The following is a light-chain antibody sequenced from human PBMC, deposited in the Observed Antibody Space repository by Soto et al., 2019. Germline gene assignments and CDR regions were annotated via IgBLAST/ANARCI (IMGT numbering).Light chain of an antibody. CDR2: AAS. V-gene: IGKV1-39*01. CDR3: HQTDSIPET. CDR1: QSISLF. J-gene: IGKJ1*01. Sequence: DIQMTQSPSSLSASVGDTVTITCRASQSISLFLNWYQQKPGKAPKLLIYAASSLQSGVPPRFSGNGSGTDFTLTISSLQPEDFATYYCHQTDSIPETFGQGAKVAIK.